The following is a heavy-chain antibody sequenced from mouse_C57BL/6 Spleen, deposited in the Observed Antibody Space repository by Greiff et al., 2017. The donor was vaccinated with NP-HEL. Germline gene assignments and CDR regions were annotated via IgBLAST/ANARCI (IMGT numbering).Heavy chain of an antibody. CDR2: INPSSGYT. J-gene: IGHJ4*01. CDR3: ARDDGSSYDAMDY. V-gene: IGHV1-7*01. Sequence: VQLQQSGADLAKPGASVKLSCKASGYTFTSYWMHWVKQRPGQGLEWIGYINPSSGYTKYNQKFKDKATLTADKSSSTAYMQLSSLTYEDSAVYYCARDDGSSYDAMDYWGQGTSVTVSS. CDR1: GYTFTSYW. D-gene: IGHD1-1*01.